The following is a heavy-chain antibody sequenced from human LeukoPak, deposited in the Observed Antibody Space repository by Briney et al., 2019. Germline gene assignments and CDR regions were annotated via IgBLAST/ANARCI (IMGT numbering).Heavy chain of an antibody. CDR3: ANWAGTAAGFNGPFDF. CDR2: ISSDGSST. J-gene: IGHJ4*02. CDR1: GFTFSSYW. D-gene: IGHD6-13*01. V-gene: IGHV3-74*01. Sequence: GGSLRLSCAASGFTFSSYWMHWVRQAPGKGLVWVSRISSDGSSTTYADSVKGRFTISRDNAKNTLYLQMNSLRDEDTAVYYCANWAGTAAGFNGPFDFWGQGTLVTVSS.